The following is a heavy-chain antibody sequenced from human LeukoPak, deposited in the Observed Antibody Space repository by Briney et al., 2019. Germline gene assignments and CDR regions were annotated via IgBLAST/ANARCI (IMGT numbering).Heavy chain of an antibody. CDR2: IYPGDFDT. V-gene: IGHV5-51*01. J-gene: IGHJ4*02. CDR1: GYSFTNYW. CDR3: ARLVCSSTSCYSGFDF. Sequence: GESLKISCKGFGYSFTNYWIGWVRQMPEKGLEWMAIIYPGDFDTRYSPSFQGQVTISADKSISTAYLQWSSLKASDTAIYYCARLVCSSTSCYSGFDFWGQRTLVTVSS. D-gene: IGHD2-2*01.